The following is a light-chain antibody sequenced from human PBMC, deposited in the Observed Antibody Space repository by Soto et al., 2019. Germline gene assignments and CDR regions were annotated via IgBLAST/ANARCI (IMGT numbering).Light chain of an antibody. V-gene: IGLV2-14*01. J-gene: IGLJ3*02. Sequence: QSALTQPASVSGSPGQSITISCTGTSSDVGGYNYVSWYQQHPGKAPKLMIYEVSNRPSGVSNRFSGSKSGNTGSLTISGLQAEDEADYYCSSYTSSAWVFGGGTKLTVL. CDR1: SSDVGGYNY. CDR3: SSYTSSAWV. CDR2: EVS.